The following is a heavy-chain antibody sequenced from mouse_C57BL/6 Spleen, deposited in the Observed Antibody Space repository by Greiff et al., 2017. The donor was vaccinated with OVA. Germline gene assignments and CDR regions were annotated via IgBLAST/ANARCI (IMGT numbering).Heavy chain of an antibody. CDR1: GFTFSDYG. D-gene: IGHD2-2*01. V-gene: IGHV5-17*01. Sequence: EVMLVESGGGLVKPGGSLKLSCAASGFTFSDYGMHWVRQAPEKGLEWVAYISSGSSTIYYADTVKGRFTISRDNAKNTLFLQMTSLRSEDTAMYYCARKMVTTLYFDYWGQGTTLTVSS. CDR3: ARKMVTTLYFDY. J-gene: IGHJ2*01. CDR2: ISSGSSTI.